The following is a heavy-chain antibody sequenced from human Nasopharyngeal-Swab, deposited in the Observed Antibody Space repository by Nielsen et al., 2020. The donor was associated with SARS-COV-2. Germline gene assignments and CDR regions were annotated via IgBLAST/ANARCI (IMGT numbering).Heavy chain of an antibody. J-gene: IGHJ6*02. CDR1: GYTFTSYD. CDR2: MNPNSGNT. CDR3: ARDMGGYGIEDYYYYYGMDV. D-gene: IGHD5-12*01. V-gene: IGHV1-8*01. Sequence: ASVKVSCKASGYTFTSYDINWVRQATGQGLEWMGWMNPNSGNTGYAQKFQGRVTMTRNTFISTAYMELSSLRSEDTAVYYCARDMGGYGIEDYYYYYGMDVWGQGTTVTVSS.